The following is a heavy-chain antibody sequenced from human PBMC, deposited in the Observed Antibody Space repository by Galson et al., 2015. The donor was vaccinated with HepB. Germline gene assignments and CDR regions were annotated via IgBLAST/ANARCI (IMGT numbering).Heavy chain of an antibody. J-gene: IGHJ4*02. CDR1: GFTFNNYK. CDR2: IDSDERGT. Sequence: SLRLSCAATSGFTFNNYKIHWVRHVPGKGLVWVAYIDSDERGTKYADSVKGRFHISRDNARNTVFLRMNSLRVEDTAVYCCGRSRGASGYHYDYWGQGTLVAVSS. CDR3: GRSRGASGYHYDY. V-gene: IGHV3-74*03. D-gene: IGHD3-22*01.